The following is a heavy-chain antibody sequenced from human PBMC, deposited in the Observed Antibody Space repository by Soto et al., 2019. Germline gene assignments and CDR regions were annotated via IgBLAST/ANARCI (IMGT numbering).Heavy chain of an antibody. V-gene: IGHV4-59*01. CDR2: IYNSGST. D-gene: IGHD1-1*01. J-gene: IGHJ4*02. Sequence: SETLSLTCTVSGGGISSYYWSWIRQPPGKGLEWIGYIYNSGSTNYNPSLKSRVTISLDTSKNQFSLKLSSVTAADTAVYYCARYYNFFWYFDCWGQGTLVTVSS. CDR1: GGGISSYY. CDR3: ARYYNFFWYFDC.